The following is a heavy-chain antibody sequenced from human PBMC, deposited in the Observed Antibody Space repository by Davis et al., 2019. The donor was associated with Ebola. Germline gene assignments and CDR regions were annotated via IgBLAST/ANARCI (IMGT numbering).Heavy chain of an antibody. V-gene: IGHV5-51*01. CDR1: GNSFSSHW. J-gene: IGHJ3*02. CDR2: IFTGDSDT. CDR3: ASLRRTITGMDDAFDI. Sequence: GESLKISCQDSGNSFSSHWIGWVRQMPGKGLEWMGIIFTGDSDTRYRPSFQGQVTISADKSIKTAFLQWSSLKASDTALYYCASLRRTITGMDDAFDIWGQGTMVTVSS. D-gene: IGHD2-8*02.